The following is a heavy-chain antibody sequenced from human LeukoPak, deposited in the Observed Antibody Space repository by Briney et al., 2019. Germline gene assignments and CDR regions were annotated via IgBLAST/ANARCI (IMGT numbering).Heavy chain of an antibody. CDR3: ARGQRVRGVIYTTFDY. V-gene: IGHV3-48*01. CDR1: GFTFSSYS. Sequence: PGGSLRLSCAASGFTFSSYSMNWVRQAPGKGLEWVSYISSSSSTIYYADSVKGRFTISRDNAKNSLYLQMNSLRAEDTAVYYCARGQRVRGVIYTTFDYWGQGTLVTVSS. J-gene: IGHJ4*02. D-gene: IGHD3-10*01. CDR2: ISSSSSTI.